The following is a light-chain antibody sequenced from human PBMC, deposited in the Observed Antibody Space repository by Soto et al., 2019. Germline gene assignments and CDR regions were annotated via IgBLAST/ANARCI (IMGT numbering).Light chain of an antibody. CDR1: TSNLGSNF. J-gene: IGLJ3*02. CDR2: RND. V-gene: IGLV1-47*01. Sequence: QTVVTQPTSASGTHGQRVTISCSGSTSNLGSNFVYWYQQVPGAAPKLLISRNDQRPSGVPDRFSGSKSGTSASLAISGLRSEDEADYHCAAWDDSLSGVVFGGGTKLTVL. CDR3: AAWDDSLSGVV.